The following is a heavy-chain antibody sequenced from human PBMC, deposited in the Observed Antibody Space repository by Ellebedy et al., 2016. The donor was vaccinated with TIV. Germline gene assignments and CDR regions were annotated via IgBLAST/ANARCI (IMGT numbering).Heavy chain of an antibody. CDR3: ARTYYYGSGSYYPPRQRNSYYYGMDV. Sequence: ASVKVSXKASRYTFTSYDINWVRRATGQGLEWMGWMNPNSGNTGYAQKFQGRVTMTRNTSISTAYMELSSLRSEDTAVYYCARTYYYGSGSYYPPRQRNSYYYGMDVWGQGTTVTVSS. CDR2: MNPNSGNT. D-gene: IGHD3-10*01. CDR1: RYTFTSYD. V-gene: IGHV1-8*01. J-gene: IGHJ6*02.